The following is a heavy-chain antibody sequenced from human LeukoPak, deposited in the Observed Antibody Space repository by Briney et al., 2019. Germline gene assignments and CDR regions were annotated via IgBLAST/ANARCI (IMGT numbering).Heavy chain of an antibody. CDR3: ARDWEYCSSTSCYYYFDY. J-gene: IGHJ4*02. V-gene: IGHV4-39*02. CDR1: GGSISSSSYS. CDR2: IYYSGST. Sequence: SETLSLTCTVSGGSISSSSYSWGWIRQPPGKGLEWIGSIYYSGSTYYNPSLKSRVTISVDTSKNQFSLKLSSVTAADTAVYYCARDWEYCSSTSCYYYFDYWGQGTLVTVSS. D-gene: IGHD2-2*01.